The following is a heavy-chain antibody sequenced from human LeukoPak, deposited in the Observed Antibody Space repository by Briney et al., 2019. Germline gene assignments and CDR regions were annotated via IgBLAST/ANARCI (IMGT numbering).Heavy chain of an antibody. Sequence: GGSLRLSCAASGFTLSSFEMNWVRQAPGKGLEWVSYISSSGSTIYYADSVKGRFTISRDNAKKSLYLQMNSLRAEDTAVYFCARDGSYGDRDYWGQGTLVTVSS. D-gene: IGHD4-17*01. V-gene: IGHV3-48*03. J-gene: IGHJ4*02. CDR2: ISSSGSTI. CDR1: GFTLSSFE. CDR3: ARDGSYGDRDY.